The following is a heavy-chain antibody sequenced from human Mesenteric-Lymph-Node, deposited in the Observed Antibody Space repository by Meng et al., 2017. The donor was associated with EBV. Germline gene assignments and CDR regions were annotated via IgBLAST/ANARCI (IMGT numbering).Heavy chain of an antibody. CDR1: GESFSGFY. J-gene: IGHJ1*01. D-gene: IGHD1-7*01. V-gene: IGHV4-34*12. CDR3: ARVSEISGTWLDC. Sequence: QVQLQQWGAGLLKPSETLSLTCAVYGESFSGFYWSWVRQPPGKGLEWIGEVFHIGSTNYNPSLKSRVTISLDKSKNQFSLKLTSVTAADTAVYFCARVSEISGTWLDCWGQGTLVTVSS. CDR2: VFHIGST.